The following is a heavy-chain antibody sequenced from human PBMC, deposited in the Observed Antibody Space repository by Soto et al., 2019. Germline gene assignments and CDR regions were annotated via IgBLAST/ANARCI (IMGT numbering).Heavy chain of an antibody. Sequence: SETLSLTCTVSGGSISSGGYYWSWIRQHPGKGLEWIGYIYYSGSTYYNPSLRSRVTISVDTSKNQFSLKLSSVTAADTAVYYCARDAPGYSGYMWGQGTLVTVSS. V-gene: IGHV4-31*03. CDR2: IYYSGST. CDR3: ARDAPGYSGYM. D-gene: IGHD5-12*01. J-gene: IGHJ4*02. CDR1: GGSISSGGYY.